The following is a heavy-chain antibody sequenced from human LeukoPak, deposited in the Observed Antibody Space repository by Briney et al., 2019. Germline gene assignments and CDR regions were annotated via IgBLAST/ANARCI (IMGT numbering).Heavy chain of an antibody. D-gene: IGHD3-10*01. J-gene: IGHJ4*02. CDR3: ARANMIRGVAFDY. Sequence: GGSLRLSCAASGFTSSNYWMSWVRQAPGKGLEWVSILYTGGGADFADSVKGRFTLSRDNSKNVYYLQIDTLTVADTAVYYCARANMIRGVAFDYWGQGTLVTVSS. CDR2: LYTGGGA. V-gene: IGHV3-66*01. CDR1: GFTSSNYW.